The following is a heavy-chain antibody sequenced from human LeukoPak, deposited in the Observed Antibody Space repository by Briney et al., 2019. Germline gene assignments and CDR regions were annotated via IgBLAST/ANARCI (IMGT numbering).Heavy chain of an antibody. CDR1: GFTFSSYA. CDR3: AKVSSWRTFDY. J-gene: IGHJ4*02. D-gene: IGHD6-13*01. CDR2: ISGSGGST. Sequence: GGSLRLSCAASGFTFSSYAMSWVRQAPGKGLEWVSDISGSGGSTYYADSVKGRFTISRDNSKKTLYLQMNSLRAEDTAVNYCAKVSSWRTFDYWGQGTLVTVSS. V-gene: IGHV3-23*01.